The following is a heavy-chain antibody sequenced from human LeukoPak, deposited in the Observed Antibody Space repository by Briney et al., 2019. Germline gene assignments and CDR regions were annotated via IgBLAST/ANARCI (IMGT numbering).Heavy chain of an antibody. V-gene: IGHV3-23*01. CDR2: ISGSGGST. CDR3: AKGSGSPPSEFDY. J-gene: IGHJ4*02. D-gene: IGHD3-10*01. CDR1: GLTFSSYA. Sequence: QAGGSLRLSCAASGLTFSSYAMSWVRQAPGKGLEWVSAISGSGGSTYYADSVKGRFTISRDNSKNTLYLQMNSLRAEDTAVYYCAKGSGSPPSEFDYWGQGTLVTVSS.